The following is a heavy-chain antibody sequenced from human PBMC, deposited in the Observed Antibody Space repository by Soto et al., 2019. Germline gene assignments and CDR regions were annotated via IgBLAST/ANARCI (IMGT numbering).Heavy chain of an antibody. CDR3: ARGQE. Sequence: GWAMSLSCASSVFTFISYAMHWVRQAPGKGLEWVAVISYDGSNKYYADSVKGRFTISRDNSKNTLYLQMNSLRAEDTAVYYCARGQEWGQGTLVTVSS. V-gene: IGHV3-30-3*01. CDR2: ISYDGSNK. J-gene: IGHJ4*02. CDR1: VFTFISYA.